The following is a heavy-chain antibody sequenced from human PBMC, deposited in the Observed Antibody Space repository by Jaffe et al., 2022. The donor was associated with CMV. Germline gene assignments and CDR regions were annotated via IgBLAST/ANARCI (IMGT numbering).Heavy chain of an antibody. D-gene: IGHD6-13*01. CDR2: ISSSSSYI. V-gene: IGHV3-21*01. CDR1: GFTFSSYS. Sequence: EVQLVESGGGLVKPGGSLRLSCAASGFTFSSYSMNWVRQAPGKGLEWVSSISSSSSYIYYADSVKGRFTISRDNAKNSLYLQMNSLRAEDTAVYYCARDQDGIADGYYYYGMDVWGQGTTVTVSS. J-gene: IGHJ6*02. CDR3: ARDQDGIADGYYYYGMDV.